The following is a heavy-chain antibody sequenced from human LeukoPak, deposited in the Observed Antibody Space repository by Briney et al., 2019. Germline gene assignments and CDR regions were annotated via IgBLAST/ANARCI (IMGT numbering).Heavy chain of an antibody. V-gene: IGHV1-2*02. J-gene: IGHJ5*02. CDR1: GYSFTVYY. Sequence: ASVTVSFTASGYSFTVYYMHWVRQAHGQGLERMGWIHPNSGGTNDAQKFQGRVTMTRDTSISTADMELSRLRSDDTAVYYCAREFGYVSGSYGFGDWFDAWGQGTLGTVSA. CDR3: AREFGYVSGSYGFGDWFDA. D-gene: IGHD3-10*01. CDR2: IHPNSGGT.